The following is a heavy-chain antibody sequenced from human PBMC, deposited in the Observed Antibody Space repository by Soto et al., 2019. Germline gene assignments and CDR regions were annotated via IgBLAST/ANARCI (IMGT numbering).Heavy chain of an antibody. CDR2: IRSKANSYAT. Sequence: GGSLRLSCAASGFTFSGSAMHWVRHASGKGLEWVGRIRSKANSYATAYAASVKGRFTISRDDSKNTAYLQMNSLKTEDTAVYYCTRHNYYDSSGPNDALDIWGQGTMVTVSS. V-gene: IGHV3-73*01. CDR3: TRHNYYDSSGPNDALDI. J-gene: IGHJ3*02. D-gene: IGHD3-22*01. CDR1: GFTFSGSA.